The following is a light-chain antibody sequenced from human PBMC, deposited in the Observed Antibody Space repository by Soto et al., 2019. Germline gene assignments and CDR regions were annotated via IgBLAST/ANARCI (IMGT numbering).Light chain of an antibody. CDR2: EVS. J-gene: IGLJ2*01. Sequence: QSALTQPASVSVSPGQSITISCTGTSSDVGGYNYVSWYQQHPGKAPKLMIYEVSNRPSGVSNRFSGSKSGNTASLTISGLQAADEADYYCSSYTSSSPVVFGGGTKLPVL. V-gene: IGLV2-14*01. CDR1: SSDVGGYNY. CDR3: SSYTSSSPVV.